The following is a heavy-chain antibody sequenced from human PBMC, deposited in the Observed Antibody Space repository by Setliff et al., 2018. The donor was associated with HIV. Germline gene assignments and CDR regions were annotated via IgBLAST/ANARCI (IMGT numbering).Heavy chain of an antibody. Sequence: NPSETLSLTCTVSGGSISSGSYYWSWIRQPAGKGLQWIGRIYTSGSTNYNPSLKSRVTISVDTSKNQCSLKLRSVTAADTAVYYCARETYYYDNPQYYYYYMDVWGKGTTVTVSS. D-gene: IGHD3-22*01. CDR3: ARETYYYDNPQYYYYYMDV. V-gene: IGHV4-61*02. CDR2: IYTSGST. CDR1: GGSISSGSYY. J-gene: IGHJ6*03.